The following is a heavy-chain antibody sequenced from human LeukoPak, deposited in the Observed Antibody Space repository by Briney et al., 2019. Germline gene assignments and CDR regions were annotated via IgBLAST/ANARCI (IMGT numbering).Heavy chain of an antibody. V-gene: IGHV1-8*03. Sequence: GASVKVSCKASGYTFTSYDINWVRQATGQGLEWMGWMNPNSGNTGYAQKFQGRATITRNTSISTAYMELSSLRSEDTAVYYCARGRTRYYYMDVWGKGTTVTVSS. CDR2: MNPNSGNT. CDR3: ARGRTRYYYMDV. CDR1: GYTFTSYD. D-gene: IGHD1/OR15-1a*01. J-gene: IGHJ6*03.